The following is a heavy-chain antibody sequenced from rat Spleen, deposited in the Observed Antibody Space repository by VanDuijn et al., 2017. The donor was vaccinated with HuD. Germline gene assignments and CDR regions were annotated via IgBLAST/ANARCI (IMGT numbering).Heavy chain of an antibody. V-gene: IGHV5-25*01. J-gene: IGHJ2*01. CDR3: ASNGFLSFEY. Sequence: EVQLVESGGGLVQPGRSMKLSCAASGFTFSNYYMAWVRQAPTKGLEWVASISNGGGNTYYRDSVKGRFTISRDNAKSTLYLQMDSLRSEDTAIYYCASNGFLSFEYWGQGVMVTVSS. CDR2: ISNGGGNT. CDR1: GFTFSNYY. D-gene: IGHD1-3*01.